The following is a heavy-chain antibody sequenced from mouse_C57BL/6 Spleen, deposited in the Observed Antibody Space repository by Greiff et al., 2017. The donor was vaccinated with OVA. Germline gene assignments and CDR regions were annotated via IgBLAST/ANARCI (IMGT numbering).Heavy chain of an antibody. V-gene: IGHV2-2*01. CDR2: IWSGGST. Sequence: QVQLQQSGPGLVQPSQSLSITCTVSGFSLTSYGVHWVRQSPGKGLEWLGVIWSGGSTDYNAAFISRLSISKDNSKSQVFFKMNSLQADDTAIYYCASAYYSNDGAYWGQGTLVTVSA. D-gene: IGHD2-5*01. CDR3: ASAYYSNDGAY. CDR1: GFSLTSYG. J-gene: IGHJ3*01.